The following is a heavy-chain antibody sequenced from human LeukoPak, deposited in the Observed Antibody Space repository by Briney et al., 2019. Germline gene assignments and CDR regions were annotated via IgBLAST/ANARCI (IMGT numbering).Heavy chain of an antibody. J-gene: IGHJ4*02. V-gene: IGHV3-23*01. D-gene: IGHD5-24*01. CDR2: ISGSGGST. CDR3: AKSRGDHERWLHLDS. Sequence: GGSLRLSCAASGFTFSSYAMSWVRQAPGKGLEWVSAISGSGGSTYYADSVKGRFTISRDNSRNTQYLQMNSLRVEDTAVYYCAKSRGDHERWLHLDSWGQGTLVTVSS. CDR1: GFTFSSYA.